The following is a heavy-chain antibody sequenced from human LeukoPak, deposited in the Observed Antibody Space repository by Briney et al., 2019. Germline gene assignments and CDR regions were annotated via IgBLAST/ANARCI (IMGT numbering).Heavy chain of an antibody. CDR2: IKQDGSEK. CDR3: ARDLRGTTVTTFDY. CDR1: GFTFSSYW. J-gene: IGHJ4*02. Sequence: GGSLRLTCAASGFTFSSYWLSWVRQAPGKGLEWVANIKQDGSEKYYVDTVRGRFTSSRDNAKNSLYLQMSSLRAEDTAVYYCARDLRGTTVTTFDYWGQGTLVTVSS. D-gene: IGHD4-11*01. V-gene: IGHV3-7*01.